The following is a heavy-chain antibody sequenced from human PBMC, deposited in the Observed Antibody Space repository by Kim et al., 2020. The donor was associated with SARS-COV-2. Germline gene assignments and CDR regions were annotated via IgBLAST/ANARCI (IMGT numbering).Heavy chain of an antibody. CDR3: ARAEI. CDR1: GFTFSRQW. V-gene: IGHV3-7*01. CDR2: INADGSDK. Sequence: GSLRLSCAASGFTFSRQWMSWVRQAPGKGLEWVANINADGSDKSYVESVKGRFTISRDNGKNSLFLQMDSLRAEDTAVYYCARAEIWGQGTMVTVSS. J-gene: IGHJ4*02.